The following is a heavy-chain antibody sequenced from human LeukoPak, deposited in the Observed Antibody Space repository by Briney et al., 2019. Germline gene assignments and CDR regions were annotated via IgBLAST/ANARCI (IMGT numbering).Heavy chain of an antibody. J-gene: IGHJ3*02. Sequence: GGSLRLSCAASGFTFSSYAMHWVRQAPGKGLEWVAVISYDGSNKYHADPVKGRFTISRDNSKNTLYLQMNSLRAEDTAVYYCARVRIEQALSSYYDILTGSCPPEAFDIWGQGTMVTVSS. CDR1: GFTFSSYA. D-gene: IGHD3-9*01. CDR2: ISYDGSNK. CDR3: ARVRIEQALSSYYDILTGSCPPEAFDI. V-gene: IGHV3-30-3*01.